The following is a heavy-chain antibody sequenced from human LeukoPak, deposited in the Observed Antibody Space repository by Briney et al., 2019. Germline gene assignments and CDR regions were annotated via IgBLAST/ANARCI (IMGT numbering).Heavy chain of an antibody. D-gene: IGHD5-12*01. CDR2: MNPKTGNT. V-gene: IGHV1-8*01. J-gene: IGHJ4*02. CDR3: ATNIASGRDY. Sequence: GPVKVSCKASGNSLISYDINWVRQATGQGLEWMAWMNPKTGNTGYAQRFQGRLTLTRNTSIGTAYMELSSLRSADTAVYFCATNIASGRDYWGQGTLITVSS. CDR1: GNSLISYD.